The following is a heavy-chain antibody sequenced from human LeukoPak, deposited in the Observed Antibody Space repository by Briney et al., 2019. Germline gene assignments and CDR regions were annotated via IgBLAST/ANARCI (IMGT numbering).Heavy chain of an antibody. CDR2: ISYDGSNT. CDR1: GFTFSTYG. J-gene: IGHJ3*02. CDR3: AKDRPLTIFGVVIQRHAFDI. V-gene: IGHV3-30*18. D-gene: IGHD3-3*01. Sequence: PGRSLRLSCAASGFTFSTYGMHWVRQAPGKGLEWVAVISYDGSNTYYADSVKGRFTISRDNSKNTLYLQMNSLRAEDTAVYDCAKDRPLTIFGVVIQRHAFDIWGQGTMVTVSS.